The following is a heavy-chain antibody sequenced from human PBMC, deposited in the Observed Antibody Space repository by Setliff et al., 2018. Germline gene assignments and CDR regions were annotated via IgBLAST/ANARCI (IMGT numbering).Heavy chain of an antibody. CDR1: GYAFVTFG. D-gene: IGHD2-15*01. Sequence: ASVKVSCKTSGYAFVTFGMSWVRQAPGQGLEWMGWMSPVYGIANYARKFQGRVTLTADTSTTTAYLELASLRDDDTAVYYCVRGPGPSVVVPIPFDHWGQGSLVTVSS. CDR3: VRGPGPSVVVPIPFDH. J-gene: IGHJ4*02. CDR2: MSPVYGIA. V-gene: IGHV1-18*01.